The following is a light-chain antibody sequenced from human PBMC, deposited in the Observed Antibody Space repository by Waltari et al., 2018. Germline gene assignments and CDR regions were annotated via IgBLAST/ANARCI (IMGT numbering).Light chain of an antibody. CDR3: ASRGASKV. V-gene: IGLV2-8*01. J-gene: IGLJ2*01. CDR2: EVS. CDR1: RHHFGAFNY. Sequence: SALPHPPPASGLPGRSSPISSTGARHHFGAFNYVSWYQQHPGKAPKLLIYEVSKRASGVPDRFSGSKSGNTASLTVSGLQAEDEADYYCASRGASKVFGGGTKLTVL.